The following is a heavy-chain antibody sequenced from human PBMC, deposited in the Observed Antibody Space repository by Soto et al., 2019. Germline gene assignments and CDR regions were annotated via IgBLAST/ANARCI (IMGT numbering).Heavy chain of an antibody. CDR1: RGSIRSAGYY. CDR2: IYHCGRT. J-gene: IGHJ4*02. Sequence: SETLSLTCTVSRGSIRSAGYYWTWLRQHQGKGLEWLGYIYHCGRTFYNPSLKSRLTISVDTSKNQFSLNLSSVTAADTAVYYCARGDSGGSSSYYFDYWGQGTLVTVS. CDR3: ARGDSGGSSSYYFDY. V-gene: IGHV4-31*03. D-gene: IGHD2-15*01.